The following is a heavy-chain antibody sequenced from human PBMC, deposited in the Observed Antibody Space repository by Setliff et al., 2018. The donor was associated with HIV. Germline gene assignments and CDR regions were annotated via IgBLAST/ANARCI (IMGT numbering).Heavy chain of an antibody. Sequence: GESLKISCKGFGYSFSDNWIGWVRQMPGKGLEWMGIIYSGDSSIKYSPSFQGQVTISIDKSITTAYLHLSSLKASDTAMYYCARQEDYYDSSGYYYRWFDPWGQGTLVTVSS. CDR2: IYSGDSSI. CDR1: GYSFSDNW. D-gene: IGHD3-22*01. V-gene: IGHV5-51*01. J-gene: IGHJ5*02. CDR3: ARQEDYYDSSGYYYRWFDP.